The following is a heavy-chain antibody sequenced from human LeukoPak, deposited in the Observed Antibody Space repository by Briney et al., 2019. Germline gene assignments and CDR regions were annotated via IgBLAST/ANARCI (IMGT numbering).Heavy chain of an antibody. J-gene: IGHJ4*02. V-gene: IGHV3-21*01. CDR2: ISTSSSYI. CDR1: GFTFSNYN. D-gene: IGHD1-26*01. CDR3: ARDGRYDYYFDY. Sequence: GGSLRLSCAASGFTFSNYNMNWVRQAPGKGLEWVSSISTSSSYIYYADSVKGRFTISKDNAKKSLYLQMHSLRAEDTAVYYCARDGRYDYYFDYWGQGTLVTVSS.